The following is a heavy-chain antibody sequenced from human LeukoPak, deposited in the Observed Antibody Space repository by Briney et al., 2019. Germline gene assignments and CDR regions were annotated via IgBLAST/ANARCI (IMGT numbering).Heavy chain of an antibody. Sequence: HSQTLSLTCAISGDRVSSNSAAWNWFRQSPSRGPEWLGRTYYRSKWYNNYAVSVTSRITINPDPSRNQFSLHLISVTPEGTAVYYCARMSYDSRPVWGQGILVTVSS. CDR3: ARMSYDSRPV. V-gene: IGHV6-1*01. J-gene: IGHJ4*02. D-gene: IGHD6-13*01. CDR2: TYYRSKWYN. CDR1: GDRVSSNSAA.